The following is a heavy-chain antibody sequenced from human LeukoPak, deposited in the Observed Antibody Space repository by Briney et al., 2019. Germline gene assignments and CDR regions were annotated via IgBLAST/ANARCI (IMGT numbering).Heavy chain of an antibody. Sequence: GGSLRLSCAATGFTFSDYAMTWVRQAPGKGLEWVATISGSGVMTYYADSVKGRFTVSGDNSKNTVYLQMSSLTAADTAVYYCAKDRSIGTYYTFDHWGQGALVTVSS. J-gene: IGHJ4*02. V-gene: IGHV3-23*01. CDR1: GFTFSDYA. D-gene: IGHD1-26*01. CDR3: AKDRSIGTYYTFDH. CDR2: ISGSGVMT.